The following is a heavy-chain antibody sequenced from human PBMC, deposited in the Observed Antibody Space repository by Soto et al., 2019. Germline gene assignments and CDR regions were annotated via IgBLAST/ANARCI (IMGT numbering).Heavy chain of an antibody. Sequence: SETLSLTCAVSSGSISSSNWWSWVRQPPGKGLEWIGEIYHSGSTNYNPSLKSRVTISVDKSKNQFSLKLSSVTAADTAVYYCARMGYCSSTSCFNWFDPWGQGTLVTVSS. J-gene: IGHJ5*02. D-gene: IGHD2-2*01. CDR1: SGSISSSNW. V-gene: IGHV4-4*02. CDR3: ARMGYCSSTSCFNWFDP. CDR2: IYHSGST.